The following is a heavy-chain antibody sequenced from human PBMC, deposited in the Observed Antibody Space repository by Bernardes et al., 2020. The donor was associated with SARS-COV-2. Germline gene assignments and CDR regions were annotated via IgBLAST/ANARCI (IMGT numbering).Heavy chain of an antibody. D-gene: IGHD3-16*02. Sequence: LSLTCAVYGGSLSGYYGSWIRQPPGKGLEWIGEMNQSGSTNYNPSLKSRVTVSVDTSKNQFSLKLSSVTAADTAVYYCARGRGDHIWGSYRVFDYWGQGTLVTVSS. V-gene: IGHV4-34*01. CDR1: GGSLSGYY. CDR2: MNQSGST. J-gene: IGHJ4*02. CDR3: ARGRGDHIWGSYRVFDY.